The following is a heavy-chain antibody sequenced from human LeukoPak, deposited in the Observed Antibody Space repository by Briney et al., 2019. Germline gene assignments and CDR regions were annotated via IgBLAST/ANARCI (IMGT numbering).Heavy chain of an antibody. CDR1: GGSIMSSDYH. Sequence: SETLSLTCTVSGGSIMSSDYHWGWVRQPPGKGLEWIGTISYSGNTDYNPSLRSRVTISVDTSNNQFSLRLGSVTAADTAIYHCARHCCSAPSKRVFDIWGQGTMVAVSS. J-gene: IGHJ3*02. V-gene: IGHV4-39*01. D-gene: IGHD2-15*01. CDR3: ARHCCSAPSKRVFDI. CDR2: ISYSGNT.